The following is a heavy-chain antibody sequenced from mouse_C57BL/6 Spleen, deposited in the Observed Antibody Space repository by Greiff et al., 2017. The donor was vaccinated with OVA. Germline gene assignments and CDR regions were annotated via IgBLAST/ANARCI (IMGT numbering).Heavy chain of an antibody. CDR1: GYTFTSYW. CDR2: IYPGSGST. D-gene: IGHD1-1*01. CDR3: ARRSGFPYCSFDV. J-gene: IGHJ1*02. V-gene: IGHV1-55*01. Sequence: QVQLQQPGAELVKPGASVKMSCKASGYTFTSYWITWVKQRPGQGLEWIGDIYPGSGSTNYNEKFKSKATLTVDTSSSTAYMQLSSLTSKVSSFYCYARRSGFPYCSFDVWGTGTTATVSS.